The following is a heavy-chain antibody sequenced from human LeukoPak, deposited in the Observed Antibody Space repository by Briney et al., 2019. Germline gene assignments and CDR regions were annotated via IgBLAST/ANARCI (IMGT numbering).Heavy chain of an antibody. CDR1: GFTFSRYW. V-gene: IGHV3-7*01. J-gene: IGHJ3*02. D-gene: IGHD2-2*02. CDR2: IKQDGSEK. Sequence: PGGSLRLSCPASGFTFSRYWMSWVRQAPGKGLEWVANIKQDGSEKYYGNSVTGRCTISTDNAEKSLYRQMNSLIATRTAVYYCARGGYCSSTSCYKVAFDIWGQGTMATVSS. CDR3: ARGGYCSSTSCYKVAFDI.